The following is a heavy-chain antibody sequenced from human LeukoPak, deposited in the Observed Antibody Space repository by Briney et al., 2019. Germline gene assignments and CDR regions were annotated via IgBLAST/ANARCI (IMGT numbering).Heavy chain of an antibody. CDR2: ISSSGSTI. CDR3: ARGSHLYSSGWEDDY. Sequence: GGSLRLSCAASGFTFSSYAMSWVRQAPGKGLEWVSYISSSGSTIYNADSVKGRFTISRDNAKNSLYLQMNSLRAEDTAVYYCARGSHLYSSGWEDDYWGQGTLVTVSS. D-gene: IGHD6-19*01. CDR1: GFTFSSYA. V-gene: IGHV3-48*03. J-gene: IGHJ4*02.